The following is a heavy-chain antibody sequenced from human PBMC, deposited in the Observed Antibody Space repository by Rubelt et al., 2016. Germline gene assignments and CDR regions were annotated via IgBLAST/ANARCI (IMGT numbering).Heavy chain of an antibody. CDR3: ARGLDSTKTGAD. D-gene: IGHD3-10*01. V-gene: IGHV4-34*01. J-gene: IGHJ4*02. CDR2: IDHSGNS. CDR1: GGSFSDYY. Sequence: QVQLQQWGAGLLKPSETLSLTCAVYGGSFSDYYWTWIRRSPGKGLEWIGEIDHSGNSNHNPSLKSRVTISADTSKNQVSRNRNPVTAAETAVYYCARGLDSTKTGADWGQGTLVTVSS.